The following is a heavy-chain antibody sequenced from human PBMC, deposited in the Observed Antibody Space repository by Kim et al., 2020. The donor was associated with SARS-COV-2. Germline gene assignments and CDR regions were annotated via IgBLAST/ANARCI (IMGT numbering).Heavy chain of an antibody. V-gene: IGHV1-3*04. CDR2: INTGNGNT. CDR3: AAVDYGDF. J-gene: IGHJ4*02. Sequence: ASVKVSCKASGYTFTSYAMHWVRQAPGQRLEWMGWINTGNGNTKYVQKFQGRVTFTGDTSASTAYMELSSLRSDDTAIYYCAAVDYGDFWGQGTLVTVSS. CDR1: GYTFTSYA.